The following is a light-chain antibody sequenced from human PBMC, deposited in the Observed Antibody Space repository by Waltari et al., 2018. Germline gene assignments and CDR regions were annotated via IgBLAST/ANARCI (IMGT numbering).Light chain of an antibody. CDR1: QDISIY. V-gene: IGKV1-16*02. J-gene: IGKJ4*01. CDR2: AAS. Sequence: QLTQSPSALSASVVARVPLPCRASQDISIYFAWYQQKPGKAPKPLLYAASSLQSGVPSKFSGSGSGTEFTLTITGLQPEDFATYYCQQYDTYPLTFGGGTKVEI. CDR3: QQYDTYPLT.